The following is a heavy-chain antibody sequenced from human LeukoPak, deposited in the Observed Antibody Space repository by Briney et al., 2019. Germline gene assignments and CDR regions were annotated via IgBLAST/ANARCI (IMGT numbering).Heavy chain of an antibody. D-gene: IGHD1-20*01. CDR2: INGGNGNT. V-gene: IGHV1-3*03. J-gene: IGHJ6*03. Sequence: GASVKVSCKASGYTFTTYGIQWVRQAPGQGLEWMGWINGGNGNTKYSQEFQGRVTITRDTSANIAYMELNNLRSEDMAVYYCARDRWYNWKSNYYYYYMDVWGKGTTVTVSS. CDR1: GYTFTTYG. CDR3: ARDRWYNWKSNYYYYYMDV.